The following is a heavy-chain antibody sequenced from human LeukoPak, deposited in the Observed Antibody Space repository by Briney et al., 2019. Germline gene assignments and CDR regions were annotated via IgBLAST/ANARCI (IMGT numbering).Heavy chain of an antibody. CDR2: INHSGST. V-gene: IGHV4-34*01. Sequence: SETLSLTCAVYGGSFSGYYRSWLRQPPGKGLEWIGEINHSGSTNYNPSLKSRVTISVDTSKNQFSLKLSSVTAADTAVYYCARKREQLVRRRRNWFDPWGQGTLVTVSS. J-gene: IGHJ5*02. CDR3: ARKREQLVRRRRNWFDP. CDR1: GGSFSGYY. D-gene: IGHD6-6*01.